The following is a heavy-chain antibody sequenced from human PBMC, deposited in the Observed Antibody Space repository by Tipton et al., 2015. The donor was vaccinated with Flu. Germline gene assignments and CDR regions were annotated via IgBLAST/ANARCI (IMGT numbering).Heavy chain of an antibody. D-gene: IGHD3-3*01. V-gene: IGHV4-39*01. CDR1: GGSISSSSYY. J-gene: IGHJ6*03. Sequence: TLSLTCTVSGGSISSSSYYWGWIRQPPGKGLEWIGRIYYSGSTYYNPSLKSRVTISVDTSKNRFSLKLISVTAADTAVYYCASYDFWSGDYYMDVWGKGTTVTVSS. CDR3: ASYDFWSGDYYMDV. CDR2: IYYSGST.